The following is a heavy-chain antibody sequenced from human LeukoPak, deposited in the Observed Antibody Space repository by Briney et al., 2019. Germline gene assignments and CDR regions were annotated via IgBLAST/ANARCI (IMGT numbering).Heavy chain of an antibody. J-gene: IGHJ4*02. D-gene: IGHD4/OR15-4a*01. CDR1: GFTVGTNS. V-gene: IGHV3-53*01. Sequence: PGGSLRLSCAASGFTVGTNSMSWVRQAPGKGLEWVSFIYSDNTHYSDSVKGRFTISRDNSKNTLYLQMNSLRAEDTAVYYSARRAGAYSHPYDYWGQGTLVTVSS. CDR2: IYSDNT. CDR3: ARRAGAYSHPYDY.